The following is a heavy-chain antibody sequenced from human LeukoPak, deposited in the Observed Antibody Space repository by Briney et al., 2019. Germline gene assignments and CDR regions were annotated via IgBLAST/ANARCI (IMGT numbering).Heavy chain of an antibody. CDR3: AREDRIAAAGTGFDY. V-gene: IGHV4-59*01. D-gene: IGHD6-13*01. CDR2: IYYSGST. J-gene: IGHJ4*02. Sequence: SETLSLTCTVSGGSISSYYWSWIRQPPGKGLEWIGYIYYSGSTNYNPSLKSRVTISVDTSKNQFSLKLSSVTAADTAVHYCAREDRIAAAGTGFDYWGQGTLVTVSS. CDR1: GGSISSYY.